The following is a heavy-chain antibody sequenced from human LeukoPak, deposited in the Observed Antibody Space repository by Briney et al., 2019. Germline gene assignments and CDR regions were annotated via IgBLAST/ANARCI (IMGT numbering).Heavy chain of an antibody. V-gene: IGHV3-23*01. J-gene: IGHJ4*02. D-gene: IGHD3-3*01. CDR2: ISGSGGST. CDR1: GFTFSSYA. CDR3: AKVYPGLITIFGVVISYYFDY. Sequence: SGGSLRLSCAASGFTFSSYAMSWVRQAPGKGLEWDSAISGSGGSTYYADSVKGRFTISRDNSKNTLYLQMNSLRAEDTAVYYCAKVYPGLITIFGVVISYYFDYWGQGTLVTVSS.